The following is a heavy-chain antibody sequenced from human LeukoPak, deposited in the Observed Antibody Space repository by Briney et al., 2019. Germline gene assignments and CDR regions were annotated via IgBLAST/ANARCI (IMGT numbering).Heavy chain of an antibody. CDR2: IYYSGST. CDR3: ARGRQGAFDI. CDR1: GGSLSSDY. Sequence: SETLSLTCTVSGGSLSSDYWSWIRQPPGKGLEWIEYIYYSGSTNYNPSLKSRVTISVATSKNQLSLKLSSVTAADTAVYYCARGRQGAFDIWGQGTMVTVS. J-gene: IGHJ3*02. V-gene: IGHV4-59*01.